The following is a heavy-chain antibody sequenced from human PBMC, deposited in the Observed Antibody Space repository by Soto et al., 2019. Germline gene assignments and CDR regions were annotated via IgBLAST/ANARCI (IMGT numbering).Heavy chain of an antibody. Sequence: QVQLVESGGGVVQPGRSLRLSCAASGFTFSSYAMHWVRQAPGKGLEWVAVISYDGNNKYYADSVKGRFTISRDNSKNTLYLQMNSLRAEDTAVYYCARVNTVYDHAFDIWGQGTMVTVSS. J-gene: IGHJ3*02. CDR2: ISYDGNNK. V-gene: IGHV3-30-3*01. CDR3: ARVNTVYDHAFDI. CDR1: GFTFSSYA. D-gene: IGHD2-8*01.